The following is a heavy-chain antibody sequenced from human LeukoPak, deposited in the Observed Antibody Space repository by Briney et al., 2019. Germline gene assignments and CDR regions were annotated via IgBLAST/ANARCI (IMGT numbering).Heavy chain of an antibody. J-gene: IGHJ3*02. CDR2: IYYSGST. Sequence: SETLSLTCTVSGGSISTYYWSWIRQPPGKGLEYIGYIYYSGSTNYNPSLKSRVTMSLDTSKNQFSLRLSSVTAADTAVYYCAREEVPHGFDIWGQGTMVTVSS. CDR1: GGSISTYY. V-gene: IGHV4-59*01. CDR3: AREEVPHGFDI.